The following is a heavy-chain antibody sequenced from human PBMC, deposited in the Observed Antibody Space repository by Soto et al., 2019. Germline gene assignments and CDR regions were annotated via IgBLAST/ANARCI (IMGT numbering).Heavy chain of an antibody. Sequence: GGSLRLSCAASGFTVSSTYAMGWVRQAPGKGLEWVSTLSDSGGSTYSGDSVKGRFSISRDNSKNTLYLQMSSLRAEDTAVYYCAKEVRSMIVVVITSFDYWGQGTLVTVSS. CDR2: LSDSGGST. CDR1: GFTVSSTYA. J-gene: IGHJ4*02. V-gene: IGHV3-23*01. CDR3: AKEVRSMIVVVITSFDY. D-gene: IGHD3-22*01.